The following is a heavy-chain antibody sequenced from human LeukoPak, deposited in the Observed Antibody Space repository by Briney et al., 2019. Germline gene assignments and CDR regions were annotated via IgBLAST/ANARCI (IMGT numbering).Heavy chain of an antibody. Sequence: GRSLRLSCAASGFTFSSYAMSWVRQAPGKGLEWVSAISGSGGSTYYADSVKGRFTISRDNSKNTLYLQMNSLRAEDTAVYYCAKDLGWFGVVNWFDPWGQGTLVTVSS. J-gene: IGHJ5*02. D-gene: IGHD3-10*01. CDR2: ISGSGGST. CDR1: GFTFSSYA. CDR3: AKDLGWFGVVNWFDP. V-gene: IGHV3-23*01.